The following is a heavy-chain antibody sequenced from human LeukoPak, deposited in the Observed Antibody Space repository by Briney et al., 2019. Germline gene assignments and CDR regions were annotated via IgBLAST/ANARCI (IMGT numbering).Heavy chain of an antibody. Sequence: SVKVSCKASGGTFSSYAISWVRQAPGQGLEWMGRIIPIFGTANYAQKFQGRVTITTDKSTSTAYMELSSLRSEDTAVYYCARDLTKYWYFDLWGRGTLVTVSS. CDR1: GGTFSSYA. D-gene: IGHD1-14*01. V-gene: IGHV1-69*05. J-gene: IGHJ2*01. CDR3: ARDLTKYWYFDL. CDR2: IIPIFGTA.